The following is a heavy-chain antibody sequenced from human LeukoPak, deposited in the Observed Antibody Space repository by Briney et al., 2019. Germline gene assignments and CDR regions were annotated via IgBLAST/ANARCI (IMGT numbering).Heavy chain of an antibody. J-gene: IGHJ4*02. Sequence: GASVKVSCKASGYTFTSYDINWVRQATGQGLEWMGWMNPNSGNTGYAQEFQGRVTMTRNASISTAYMELSSLRSEDTAVCYCARGAYYYDSSGYNFDYWGQGTLVTVSS. CDR2: MNPNSGNT. V-gene: IGHV1-8*01. CDR3: ARGAYYYDSSGYNFDY. D-gene: IGHD3-22*01. CDR1: GYTFTSYD.